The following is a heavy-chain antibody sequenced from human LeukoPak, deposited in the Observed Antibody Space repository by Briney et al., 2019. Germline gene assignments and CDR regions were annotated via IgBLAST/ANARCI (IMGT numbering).Heavy chain of an antibody. Sequence: PSQTLSPTSTLSAGSTSMYYWSCIRQPPRDGLEWIGFIYYSGSSNQNHSLKSRVTMSVDTSKNQLFLRLSSVTAADTAVYYCASSSAMVIHSFDYWGQGTLVTVSS. D-gene: IGHD5-18*01. CDR1: AGSTSMYY. CDR3: ASSSAMVIHSFDY. CDR2: IYYSGSS. V-gene: IGHV4-59*08. J-gene: IGHJ4*02.